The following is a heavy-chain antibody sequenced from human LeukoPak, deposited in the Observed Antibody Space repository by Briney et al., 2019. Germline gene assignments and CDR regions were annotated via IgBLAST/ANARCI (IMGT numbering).Heavy chain of an antibody. J-gene: IGHJ3*02. CDR2: ISGSAGST. CDR1: GSTFRSYT. Sequence: GGSLRLSCAASGSTFRSYTMNWVRQAPGKGLEWVSAISGSAGSTYYADSVKGRFTISRDNSKNTLYLQMNSLRAEDAAVYYCAKVVSGSSDAFDIWGQGTMVTVSS. V-gene: IGHV3-23*01. D-gene: IGHD3-10*01. CDR3: AKVVSGSSDAFDI.